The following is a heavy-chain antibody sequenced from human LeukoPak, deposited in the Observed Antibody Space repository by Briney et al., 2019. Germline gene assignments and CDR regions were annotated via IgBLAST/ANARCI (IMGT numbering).Heavy chain of an antibody. CDR1: GFTFSSYW. Sequence: GGSLRLSCAASGFTFSSYWMHWVRQAPGKGLVWVSRINSDGSSTSYADSVKGRFTISRDNAKNTLYLQMNSLRAEDTAVYYCARGTWATLYYYYMDVWGKGTTVTISS. CDR2: INSDGSST. V-gene: IGHV3-74*01. D-gene: IGHD5-24*01. CDR3: ARGTWATLYYYYMDV. J-gene: IGHJ6*03.